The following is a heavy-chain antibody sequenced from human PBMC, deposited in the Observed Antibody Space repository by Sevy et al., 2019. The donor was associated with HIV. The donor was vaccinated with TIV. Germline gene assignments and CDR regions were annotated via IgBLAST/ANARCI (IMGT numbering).Heavy chain of an antibody. D-gene: IGHD1-20*01. Sequence: SQTLSLTCSVSGGSTNIYYWSWIRQPPGKGLEWIGFIYYSGSTNYNPSLKSRVTISVDTSKNQFSLKLSSVTAADTAVYYCARVGFNWNDVDYWGQGTLVTVSS. V-gene: IGHV4-59*01. CDR2: IYYSGST. J-gene: IGHJ4*02. CDR3: ARVGFNWNDVDY. CDR1: GGSTNIYY.